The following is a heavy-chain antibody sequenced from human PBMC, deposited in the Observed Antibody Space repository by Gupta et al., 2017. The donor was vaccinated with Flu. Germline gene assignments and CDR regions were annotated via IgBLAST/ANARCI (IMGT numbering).Heavy chain of an antibody. CDR2: ISGTGGST. D-gene: IGHD2-15*01. Sequence: LEWVSVISGTGGSTYYADSVKGRFSISRDNSKNTLYLKMNSLRAEDTAVYYCAKDRLGYCSGGRCYWDAFDIWGQGTKVTVSS. V-gene: IGHV3-23*01. CDR3: AKDRLGYCSGGRCYWDAFDI. J-gene: IGHJ3*02.